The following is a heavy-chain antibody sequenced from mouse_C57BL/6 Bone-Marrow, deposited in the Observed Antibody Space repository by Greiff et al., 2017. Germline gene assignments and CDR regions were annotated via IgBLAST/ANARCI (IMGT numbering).Heavy chain of an antibody. Sequence: QVQLQQPGAELVRPGSSVKLSCKASGYTFTSYWMHWVKQRPIQGLEWIGNIDPSDSETHYNQKFKDKATLTVDKSSSTAYMQLSSLTSEDSAVYYSARGGGSGPYAMDYWGQGTSVTVSA. CDR2: IDPSDSET. CDR3: ARGGGSGPYAMDY. D-gene: IGHD1-1*01. CDR1: GYTFTSYW. V-gene: IGHV1-52*01. J-gene: IGHJ4*01.